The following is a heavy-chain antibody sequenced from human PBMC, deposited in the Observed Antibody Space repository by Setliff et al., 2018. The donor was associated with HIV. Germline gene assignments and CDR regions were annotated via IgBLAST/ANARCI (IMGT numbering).Heavy chain of an antibody. CDR3: ARGVYYYDSSGYYYYYFDY. CDR2: INPNSGGT. J-gene: IGHJ4*02. CDR1: GYTFTGYY. D-gene: IGHD3-22*01. V-gene: IGHV1-2*06. Sequence: GASVKVSCKASGYTFTGYYMHWVRQAPGQGLEWMGRINPNSGGTNYAQKFQGRVTMTRDTSISTAYMELSRLRSDDTAVYYCARGVYYYDSSGYYYYYFDYWGQGTLVTVSS.